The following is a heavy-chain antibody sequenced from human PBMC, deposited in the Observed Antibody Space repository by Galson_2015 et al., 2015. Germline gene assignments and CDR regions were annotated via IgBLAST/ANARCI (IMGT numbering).Heavy chain of an antibody. CDR2: ISGSGDSK. V-gene: IGHV3-23*01. CDR3: ARGGPTVTEFDY. J-gene: IGHJ4*02. Sequence: SLRLSCAASGFTFGTYAMSWVRQAPGKGLEWASTISGSGDSKYYADSVKGRFTISKDNSKNTLFLQMNSLRADDTAVYFCARGGPTVTEFDYWGQGTLVTVSS. CDR1: GFTFGTYA. D-gene: IGHD4-17*01.